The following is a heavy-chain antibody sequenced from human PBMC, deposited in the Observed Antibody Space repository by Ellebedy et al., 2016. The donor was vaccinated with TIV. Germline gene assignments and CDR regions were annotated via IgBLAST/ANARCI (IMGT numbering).Heavy chain of an antibody. J-gene: IGHJ3*02. CDR3: ARDSGMRGQPDAFDI. Sequence: PGGSLRLSCSASGFTFTTYAMHWVRQAPGKGLEYVSAITGDGGSTYYADSVKGRFTISRDNSKHTLYLQMSSLRAEDTAVYYCARDSGMRGQPDAFDIWGQGTMVTVSS. D-gene: IGHD1-14*01. CDR2: ITGDGGST. CDR1: GFTFTTYA. V-gene: IGHV3-64D*06.